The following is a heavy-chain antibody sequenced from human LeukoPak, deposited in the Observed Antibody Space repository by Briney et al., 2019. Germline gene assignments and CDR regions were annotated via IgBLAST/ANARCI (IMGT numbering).Heavy chain of an antibody. J-gene: IGHJ4*02. CDR3: ASRYYDILTGYYTLVDY. Sequence: GGSLRLSCAASGFTFSSYGMHWVRQAPGKGLEWVAFIRYDGSNKYYADSVKGRFTISRDNSKNTLYLQMNSLRAEDTAVYYCASRYYDILTGYYTLVDYWGQGTLVTVSS. CDR1: GFTFSSYG. V-gene: IGHV3-30*02. CDR2: IRYDGSNK. D-gene: IGHD3-9*01.